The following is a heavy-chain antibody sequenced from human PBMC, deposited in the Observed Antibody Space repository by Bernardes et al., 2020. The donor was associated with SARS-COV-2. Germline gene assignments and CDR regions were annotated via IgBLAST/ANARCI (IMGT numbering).Heavy chain of an antibody. CDR1: GFSLSTSGVG. CDR3: AHSQDIVVVPAAIIFRRAFDI. V-gene: IGHV2-5*01. CDR2: IYWNDDK. J-gene: IGHJ3*02. Sequence: SGPTLVKPTQTLTLTCTFSGFSLSTSGVGVGWIRQPPGKALEWLALIYWNDDKRFSPSLKSRLTITKDTSKNQVVLTMTNMDPVDTATYYCAHSQDIVVVPAAIIFRRAFDIWGQGTMVTVSS. D-gene: IGHD2-2*02.